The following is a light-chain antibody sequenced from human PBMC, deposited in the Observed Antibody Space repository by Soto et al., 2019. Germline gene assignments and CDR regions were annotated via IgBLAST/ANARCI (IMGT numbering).Light chain of an antibody. CDR3: QHYAGGSRIT. J-gene: IGKJ5*01. CDR1: QSISSW. V-gene: IGKV1-5*01. Sequence: DIQMAQSPSTLSASVGDRVTITCRASQSISSWLAWYQQKPGKAPKLLIYDASSLESGVPPRFSGSGSGTEFTLTISRLEPEDFALYYCQHYAGGSRITFGQGTRLEI. CDR2: DAS.